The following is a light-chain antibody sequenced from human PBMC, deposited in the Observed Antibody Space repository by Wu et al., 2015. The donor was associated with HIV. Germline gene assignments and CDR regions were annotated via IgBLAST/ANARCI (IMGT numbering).Light chain of an antibody. CDR2: GAS. V-gene: IGKV3-15*01. CDR3: QQYNNWRET. CDR1: QTVSSS. Sequence: EIVMTQSPATLSVSPGDRATLSCKASQTVSSSLAWYQQRPGQAPRLLIYGASTRATGIPARFSGSGSGTEFTLTINNLQSEDFAVYYCQQYNNWRETFGQGTKLEIK. J-gene: IGKJ2*01.